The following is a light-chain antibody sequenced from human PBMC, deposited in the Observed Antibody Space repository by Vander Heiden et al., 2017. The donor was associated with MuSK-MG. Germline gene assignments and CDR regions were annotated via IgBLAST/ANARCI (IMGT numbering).Light chain of an antibody. CDR2: QHT. V-gene: IGLV3-1*01. J-gene: IGLJ2*01. CDR3: QAWGSSDV. CDR1: KLGDNY. Sequence: SYEVTQPPSVSVSPGQTASITCSGDKLGDNYASWYQQQPGQSPVLLIYQHTKRPSGIPERFSGSKSGNTATLTISGTQAMDEADYYCQAWGSSDVFGGGTKLTVL.